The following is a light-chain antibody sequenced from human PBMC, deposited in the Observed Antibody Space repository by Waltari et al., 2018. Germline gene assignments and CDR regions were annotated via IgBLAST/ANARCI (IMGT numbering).Light chain of an antibody. CDR3: QQYGSSSWT. CDR2: GSS. J-gene: IGKJ1*01. CDR1: QSVRSSY. Sequence: EIVLTPSPGTLSLSPGERATIPCRASQSVRSSYLAWYQQKPGQAPRPLIYGSSSRATGIPDRFSGSGSGTDFTLAISRLEPEDFAVYYCQQYGSSSWTFGQGTKVEIK. V-gene: IGKV3-20*01.